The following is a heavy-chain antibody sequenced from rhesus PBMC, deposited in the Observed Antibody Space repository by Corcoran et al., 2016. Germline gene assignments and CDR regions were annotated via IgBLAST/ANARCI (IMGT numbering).Heavy chain of an antibody. Sequence: EVQLVQSGAEVKKPGASVQISCKASGYTFTDYYLHWVRQAPGKGLEWMGRFDPEDGATIHEQKSQDRVTITAYTSTDVAYMELSRLRAEDTAVYYCATGLGWELQDYWGQGVLVTVSS. J-gene: IGHJ4*01. D-gene: IGHD1-44*02. CDR1: GYTFTDYY. CDR2: FDPEDGAT. CDR3: ATGLGWELQDY. V-gene: IGHV1-111*02.